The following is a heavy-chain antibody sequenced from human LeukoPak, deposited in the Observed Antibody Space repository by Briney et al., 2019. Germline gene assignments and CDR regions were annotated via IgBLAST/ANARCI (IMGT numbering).Heavy chain of an antibody. J-gene: IGHJ5*02. V-gene: IGHV4-34*01. Sequence: SETLSLTCAVYGGSFSGYYWSWIRQPPGKGLEWIGEINHSGSTNYNPSLKSRVTISVDTSKNQFSLKLSSVTAADTAVYYCARRAGSSSWYRIDPWGQGTLVIVSS. CDR3: ARRAGSSSWYRIDP. D-gene: IGHD6-13*01. CDR1: GGSFSGYY. CDR2: INHSGST.